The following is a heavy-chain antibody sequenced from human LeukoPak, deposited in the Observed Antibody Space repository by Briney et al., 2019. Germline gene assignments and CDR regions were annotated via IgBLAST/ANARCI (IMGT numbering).Heavy chain of an antibody. V-gene: IGHV3-23*01. CDR3: AKDGSGSYWQLYFDY. D-gene: IGHD3-10*01. CDR2: ISGSGDTT. Sequence: ETLSLTCAVYGGSFSGYYWSWIRQPPGKGLEWVSVISGSGDTTNYADSVKGRFTISRDNSKYMLYLQMNSLRAEDTAVYYCAKDGSGSYWQLYFDYWGQGTLVTVSS. J-gene: IGHJ4*02. CDR1: GGSFSGYY.